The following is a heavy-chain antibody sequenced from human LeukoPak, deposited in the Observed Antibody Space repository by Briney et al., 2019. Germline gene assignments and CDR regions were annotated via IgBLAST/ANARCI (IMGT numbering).Heavy chain of an antibody. CDR2: IIPIFGTA. V-gene: IGHV1-69*13. CDR3: AREQDHGSGIQLFDP. CDR1: GGTFISYA. Sequence: ASVKVSCKASGGTFISYAISWVRQAPGQGLEWMGGIIPIFGTANYAQKFQGRVTITADESTSTAYMELSSLRSEDTAVYYCAREQDHGSGIQLFDPWGQGTLVTVSS. J-gene: IGHJ5*02. D-gene: IGHD3-10*01.